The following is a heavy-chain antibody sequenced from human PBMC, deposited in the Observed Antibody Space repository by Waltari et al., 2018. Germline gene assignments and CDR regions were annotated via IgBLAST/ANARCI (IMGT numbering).Heavy chain of an antibody. CDR1: GFTFSNNW. V-gene: IGHV3-7*01. D-gene: IGHD6-13*01. CDR2: INQDGSEK. J-gene: IGHJ4*02. Sequence: EVQLVESGGGLVQPGGSLRLSCAASGFTFSNNWMTWVRQAPGKGLEWWAKINQDGSEKYSVESVKGRFTISRDNAKNSLYLQLNSLRADDTAVYYCTRGGDDSSWYWRNWGQGTLVTVSS. CDR3: TRGGDDSSWYWRN.